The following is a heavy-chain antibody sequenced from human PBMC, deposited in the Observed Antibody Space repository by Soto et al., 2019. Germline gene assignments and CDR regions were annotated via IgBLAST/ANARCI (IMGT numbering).Heavy chain of an antibody. CDR3: ARDRRDRRGPFDY. CDR2: ISYDGSNK. D-gene: IGHD3-10*01. V-gene: IGHV3-30-3*01. CDR1: GFTFSSYA. Sequence: QVQLVESGGGVVQPGRSLRLSCAASGFTFSSYAMHWVRQAPGKGLEWVAIISYDGSNKYYADSMKGRFTISRDNSKNTLYLQMSSLRAEDTAVYYCARDRRDRRGPFDYWGQGTLGTGSS. J-gene: IGHJ4*02.